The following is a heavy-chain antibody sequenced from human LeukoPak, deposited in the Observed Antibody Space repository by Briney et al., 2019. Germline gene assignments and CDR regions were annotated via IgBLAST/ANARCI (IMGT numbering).Heavy chain of an antibody. CDR1: GGSISSYY. CDR3: ARLATVVDAFDI. V-gene: IGHV4-59*06. CDR2: IYYSGST. J-gene: IGHJ3*02. D-gene: IGHD4-17*01. Sequence: SETLSLTCTVSGGSISSYYWSWIRQHPGKGLEWIGYIYYSGSTYYNPSLKSRVTISVDTSKNQFSLKLSSVTAADTAVYYCARLATVVDAFDIWGQGTMVTVSS.